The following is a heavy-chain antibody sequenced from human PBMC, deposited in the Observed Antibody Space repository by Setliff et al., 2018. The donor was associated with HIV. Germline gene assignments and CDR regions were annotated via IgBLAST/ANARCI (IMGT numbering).Heavy chain of an antibody. J-gene: IGHJ3*01. CDR2: INHSGGT. CDR1: GGSFTAYR. V-gene: IGHV4-34*01. Sequence: SETLSLTCAVYGGSFTAYRWSWIRQPPGRGLEWIAEINHSGGTNHNPSLKSRITISVDTSKKQVSLKLTSVTAADTAIYYCARAGNFGDWDGFDVWGQGTMVTVSS. CDR3: ARAGNFGDWDGFDV. D-gene: IGHD3-10*01.